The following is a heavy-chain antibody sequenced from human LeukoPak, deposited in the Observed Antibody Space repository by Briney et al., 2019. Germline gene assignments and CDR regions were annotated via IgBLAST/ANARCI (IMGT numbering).Heavy chain of an antibody. CDR3: ARESESSGWYDY. CDR2: ISGDGGST. Sequence: GGSLGLSCAAPGFMFHDYAIHWVRQAPGKGLEWVSLISGDGGSTFYADSVKGRFTISRDNSKNSLYLQMNSLRSDDTALYYCARESESSGWYDYWGQGTLDTVSS. J-gene: IGHJ4*02. V-gene: IGHV3-43*02. CDR1: GFMFHDYA. D-gene: IGHD6-19*01.